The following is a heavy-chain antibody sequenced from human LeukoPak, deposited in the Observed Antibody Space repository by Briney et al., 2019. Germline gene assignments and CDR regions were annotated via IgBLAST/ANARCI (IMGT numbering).Heavy chain of an antibody. J-gene: IGHJ4*02. CDR3: EGWERPFDY. D-gene: IGHD1-26*01. CDR1: GFTVSTNY. V-gene: IGHV3-53*01. CDR2: VYSDGKT. Sequence: PGGSLRLSCAASGFTVSTNYMSWARQAPGKGLEWVSVVYSDGKTCYADAVKGRFTISKDNSRNTLYLQMNSLRAEDTAVYYCEGWERPFDYWGRGTLVTVSS.